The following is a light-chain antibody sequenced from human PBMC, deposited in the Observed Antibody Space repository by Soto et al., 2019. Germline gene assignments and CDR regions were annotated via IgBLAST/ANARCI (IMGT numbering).Light chain of an antibody. CDR3: QQFNNWPLT. CDR2: GAS. J-gene: IGKJ4*01. V-gene: IGKV3-15*01. Sequence: EIVMTQSPATLSVSLGEGVTLSCRASQSIRGDLAWYQQKPGQTPRLLIYGASTRATGVPARFSGSGLGTEFTLTISSLQSEDSAVYYCQQFNNWPLTFGGGTKVDIK. CDR1: QSIRGD.